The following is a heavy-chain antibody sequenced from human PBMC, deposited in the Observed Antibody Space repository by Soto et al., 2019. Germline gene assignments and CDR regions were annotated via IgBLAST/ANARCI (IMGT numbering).Heavy chain of an antibody. CDR2: IFPADSEI. D-gene: IGHD2-8*01. Sequence: GESLKISCQSFGYTFTACWIAWVRQMPGKGLEWMGIIFPADSEIRYSPSFRGHVTISADKSISTAYLQWSSLEASDTAMYYCARPLYPGYCTDGVCYSYDYWGQGTPVTVSS. CDR1: GYTFTACW. J-gene: IGHJ4*02. CDR3: ARPLYPGYCTDGVCYSYDY. V-gene: IGHV5-51*01.